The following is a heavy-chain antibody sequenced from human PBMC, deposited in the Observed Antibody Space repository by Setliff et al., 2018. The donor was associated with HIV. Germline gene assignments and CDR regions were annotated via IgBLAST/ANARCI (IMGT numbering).Heavy chain of an antibody. CDR3: ARGVLYGLSEY. D-gene: IGHD3-10*01. Sequence: ASVKVSCKASGHTPRHYGINWIRQAPGQGLERVGSLIPVLGEPHYAPRFQGRVTITADDSTNTAYLELSNLRFDDTATYYCARGVLYGLSEYWGTGSLVTVSS. CDR2: LIPVLGEP. V-gene: IGHV1-69*11. J-gene: IGHJ4*02. CDR1: GHTPRHYG.